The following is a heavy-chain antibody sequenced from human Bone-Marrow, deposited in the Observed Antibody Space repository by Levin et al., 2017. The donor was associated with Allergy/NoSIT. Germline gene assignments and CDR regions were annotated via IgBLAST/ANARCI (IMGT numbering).Heavy chain of an antibody. J-gene: IGHJ4*02. D-gene: IGHD3-16*02. CDR3: ARIGRITFGGVIPPVDY. V-gene: IGHV3-30-3*01. CDR2: ISYDGSNK. Sequence: GGSLRLSCAASGFTFSSYAMHWVRQAPGKGLEWVAVISYDGSNKYYADSVKGRFTISRDNSKNTLYLQMNSLRAEDTAVYYCARIGRITFGGVIPPVDYWGQGTLVTVSS. CDR1: GFTFSSYA.